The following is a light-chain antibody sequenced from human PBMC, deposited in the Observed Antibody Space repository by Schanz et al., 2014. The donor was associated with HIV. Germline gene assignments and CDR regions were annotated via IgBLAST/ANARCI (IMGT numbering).Light chain of an antibody. V-gene: IGLV1-44*01. CDR1: SSNIEDTR. Sequence: QSVLTQPPSVSGTPGQRVTISCSGSSSNIEDTRVSWYQYVPGTAPKLLIYSSYHRPSGVPDRFSGSKSGTSASLAISGLQSEDEADYYCAAWDDSLNGRVFGGGTKLTVL. J-gene: IGLJ3*02. CDR2: SSY. CDR3: AAWDDSLNGRV.